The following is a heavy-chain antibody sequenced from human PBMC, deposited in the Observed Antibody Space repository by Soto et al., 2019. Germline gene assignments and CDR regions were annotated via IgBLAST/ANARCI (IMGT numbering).Heavy chain of an antibody. CDR2: ISGSGGST. CDR1: GFTFSSYA. CDR3: AKDTVGYSSSSGGDY. V-gene: IGHV3-23*01. D-gene: IGHD6-6*01. J-gene: IGHJ4*02. Sequence: GGSLRLSCAASGFTFSSYAMSWVRQAPGKGLEWVSAISGSGGSTYYADSVKGRFTISRDNSKNTLYLQMNSLRAEDTAVYYCAKDTVGYSSSSGGDYWGQGTLVTVSS.